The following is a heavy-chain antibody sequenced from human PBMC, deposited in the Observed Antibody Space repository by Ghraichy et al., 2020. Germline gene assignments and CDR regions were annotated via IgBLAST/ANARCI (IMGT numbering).Heavy chain of an antibody. D-gene: IGHD5-18*01. V-gene: IGHV3-7*04. J-gene: IGHJ4*02. CDR1: GFIFNTYY. Sequence: GESLNISCAASGFIFNTYYMTWVRQAPGKGLEWVANIKQDGGERFYVDSVKGRFTISRDNAKDSTYLQMNSLRAEDTAVYFCGRGGYIYGSNPVDYWGQGTQVTVSS. CDR3: GRGGYIYGSNPVDY. CDR2: IKQDGGER.